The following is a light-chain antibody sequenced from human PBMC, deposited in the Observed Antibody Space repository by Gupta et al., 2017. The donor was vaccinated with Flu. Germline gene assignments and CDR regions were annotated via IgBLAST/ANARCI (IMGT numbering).Light chain of an antibody. CDR3: QQYGSSPPMYT. Sequence: LSLSPGERATLSCRASQSVSSSYLAWYQQKPDQAPRLLIYGASSRATGVPDRCSGSGSGTDFTLTISRLEPEDFAVYYCQQYGSSPPMYTFGQGTKLEIK. V-gene: IGKV3-20*01. J-gene: IGKJ2*01. CDR1: QSVSSSY. CDR2: GAS.